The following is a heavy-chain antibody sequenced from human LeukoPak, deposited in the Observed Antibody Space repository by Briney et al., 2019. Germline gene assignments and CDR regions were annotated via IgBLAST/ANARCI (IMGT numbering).Heavy chain of an antibody. D-gene: IGHD4-23*01. Sequence: ASVKVSCKASGYAFSNYGLAWLRRAPGQGLQWLGWISTFNGHTNYAQIVQDRVTMTTDTSTNTAYLGLRSLRSDDTAVYYCARRHLIGNGYFDHWGQGTLVTVSS. J-gene: IGHJ4*02. CDR3: ARRHLIGNGYFDH. CDR2: ISTFNGHT. CDR1: GYAFSNYG. V-gene: IGHV1-18*01.